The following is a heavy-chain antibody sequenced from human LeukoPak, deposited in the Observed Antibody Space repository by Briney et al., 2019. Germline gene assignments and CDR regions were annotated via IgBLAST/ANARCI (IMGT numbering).Heavy chain of an antibody. V-gene: IGHV3-21*01. CDR2: ISSSSSYI. D-gene: IGHD3-10*01. J-gene: IGHJ4*02. Sequence: GGSLRLSCAASGFTFSSYSMNWVRQAPGKGLEWVSSISSSSSYIYYADSVKGRFTISRDNAKNSLYLQMNSLRAEDMAVYYCARRSGSYSNFDYWGQGTLVTVSS. CDR1: GFTFSSYS. CDR3: ARRSGSYSNFDY.